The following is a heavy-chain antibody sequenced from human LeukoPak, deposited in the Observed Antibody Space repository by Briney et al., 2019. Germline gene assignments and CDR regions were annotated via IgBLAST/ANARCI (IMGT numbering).Heavy chain of an antibody. CDR2: ISSSNSTI. Sequence: GGSLRLSCAASGFTFRGYSMNWVRQAPGKGLEWISYISSSNSTIYYGDSVKGRFTISRDNAENSLYLQMNSLKAEDTAVYYCARGNSSGRGALDYWGQGTLVIVSS. D-gene: IGHD5-18*01. J-gene: IGHJ4*02. CDR1: GFTFRGYS. V-gene: IGHV3-48*04. CDR3: ARGNSSGRGALDY.